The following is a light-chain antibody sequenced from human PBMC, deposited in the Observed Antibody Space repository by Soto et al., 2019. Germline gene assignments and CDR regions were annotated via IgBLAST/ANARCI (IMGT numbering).Light chain of an antibody. Sequence: SALTQPASVSGSPGQSIAISCTGTSSDVGGYNYVSWYQQHPGKAPKLMIYDVTTRPSGVSNRFSGSKSGNTAALTISGLQAEDEADYYCSSYTSDTTGVFGTGTKLTVL. V-gene: IGLV2-14*03. J-gene: IGLJ1*01. CDR3: SSYTSDTTGV. CDR2: DVT. CDR1: SSDVGGYNY.